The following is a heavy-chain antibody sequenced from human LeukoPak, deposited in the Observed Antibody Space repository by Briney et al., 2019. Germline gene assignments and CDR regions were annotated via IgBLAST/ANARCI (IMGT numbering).Heavy chain of an antibody. CDR3: ATTSRDFWSGYDY. CDR1: GGSISSYY. CDR2: IYYTGTT. J-gene: IGHJ4*02. Sequence: PSETLSLTCTVSGGSISSYYWSWIRQPPGKGLEWIGYIYYTGTTNYNPSLKSRVTISVDTSKNQFSLELSSVTAAGTAVYYCATTSRDFWSGYDYWGQGTLVTVSS. V-gene: IGHV4-59*01. D-gene: IGHD3-3*01.